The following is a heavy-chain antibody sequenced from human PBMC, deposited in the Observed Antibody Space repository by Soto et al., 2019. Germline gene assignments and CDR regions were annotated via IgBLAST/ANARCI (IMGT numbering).Heavy chain of an antibody. D-gene: IGHD6-13*01. CDR2: ISRSSSTI. CDR1: GFTLSRYS. J-gene: IGHJ4*02. CDR3: AKDLAGGIPEY. Sequence: EVQLVESGGGLVQPGGSLRLSCVASGFTLSRYSMNWVRQAPGKGLEWVSYISRSSSTIYYADSVKGRFTISRDNAEKSMYLQMNSLRAEDTAVYYCAKDLAGGIPEYWGQGTRVTVSS. V-gene: IGHV3-48*01.